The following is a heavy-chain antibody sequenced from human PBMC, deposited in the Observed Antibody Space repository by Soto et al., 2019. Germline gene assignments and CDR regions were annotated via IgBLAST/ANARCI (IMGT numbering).Heavy chain of an antibody. D-gene: IGHD3-22*01. V-gene: IGHV3-23*01. CDR3: SNRGSSGRDY. CDR1: GFTFSSHA. J-gene: IGHJ4*02. Sequence: PGGSLRLSCAASGFTFSSHAMSWVLKPPGKRLEWVSAISGSGGSTYYADSVKARFTISRDNSKNTLYLQMNSLGAEDTAVYYFSNRGSSGRDYWGEGTLVPVSS. CDR2: ISGSGGST.